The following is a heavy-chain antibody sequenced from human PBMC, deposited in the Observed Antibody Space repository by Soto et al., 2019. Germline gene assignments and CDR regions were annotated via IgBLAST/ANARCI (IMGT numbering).Heavy chain of an antibody. V-gene: IGHV1-69*06. J-gene: IGHJ4*02. CDR2: IIPLFGTA. CDR1: GGIFSSNT. D-gene: IGHD2-21*02. Sequence: QVYLVQSGAEVKKPGSSVTISCKASGGIFSSNTINWVRQAAGQGLEWMGGIIPLFGTANYAEKFQGRVTITADKSTKTEYMELTSLSSEDTAVYYCASKAACGGDCYAFDSWGQGTLVTVS. CDR3: ASKAACGGDCYAFDS.